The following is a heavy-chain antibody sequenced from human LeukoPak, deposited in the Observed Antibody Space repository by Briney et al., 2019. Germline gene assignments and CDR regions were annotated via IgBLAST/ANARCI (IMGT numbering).Heavy chain of an antibody. V-gene: IGHV3-9*01. CDR1: GFTFDDYA. CDR3: AKDINGSGRLYYFDY. CDR2: ISWNSGSI. J-gene: IGHJ4*02. Sequence: GGSLRLSCAASGFTFDDYAMPWVRQAPGKGLEWVSGISWNSGSIGYADSVKGRFTISRDNAKNSLYLQMNSLRAEDTALYYCAKDINGSGRLYYFDYWGQGTLVTVSS. D-gene: IGHD3-10*01.